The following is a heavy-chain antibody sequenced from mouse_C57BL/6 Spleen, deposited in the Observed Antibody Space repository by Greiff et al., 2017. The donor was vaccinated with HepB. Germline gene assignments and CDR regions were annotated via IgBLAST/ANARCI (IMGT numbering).Heavy chain of an antibody. CDR2: INPSNGRT. Sequence: VQLQQSGADLVNPGASVNLSCKASGYTLTSYWMHWVKQRPGQGLEWIGEINPSNGRTNYNEKFKSKATLTVDKSSSTADMQLSSPTSEDSAVYYCARLLSNLDYWGQGTTLTVSS. CDR3: ARLLSNLDY. V-gene: IGHV1S81*02. CDR1: GYTLTSYW. D-gene: IGHD2-1*01. J-gene: IGHJ2*01.